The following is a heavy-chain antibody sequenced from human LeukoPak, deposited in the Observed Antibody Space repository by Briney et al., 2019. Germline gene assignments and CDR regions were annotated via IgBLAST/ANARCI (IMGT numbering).Heavy chain of an antibody. Sequence: SQTLSLTCTVSGGSISSGSYYWSWIRQPAGKGLGWIGRIYTSGSTNYNPSLKSRVTISVDTSKNQFSLKLGSVTAADTAVYYCARRSGVTIAARGWFDPWGQGTLVTVSS. CDR2: IYTSGST. V-gene: IGHV4-61*02. CDR3: ARRSGVTIAARGWFDP. CDR1: GGSISSGSYY. J-gene: IGHJ5*02. D-gene: IGHD6-6*01.